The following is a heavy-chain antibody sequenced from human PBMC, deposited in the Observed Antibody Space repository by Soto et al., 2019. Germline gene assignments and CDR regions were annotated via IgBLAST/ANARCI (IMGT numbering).Heavy chain of an antibody. J-gene: IGHJ4*02. V-gene: IGHV1-69*02. CDR1: GGTFSSYT. CDR2: IIPILGIA. D-gene: IGHD3-22*01. CDR3: ARGLSGDSSGYYVY. Sequence: QVQLVQSGAEVKKPGSSVKVSCKASGGTFSSYTISWVRQAPGQGLEWMGRIIPILGIANYAQKFQGRVTITADKSTSTAYMELSSLRSADTSVYYCARGLSGDSSGYYVYWGQGTQVTVSS.